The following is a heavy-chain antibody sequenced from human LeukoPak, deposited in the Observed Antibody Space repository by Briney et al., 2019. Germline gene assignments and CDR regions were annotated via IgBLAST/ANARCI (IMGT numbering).Heavy chain of an antibody. V-gene: IGHV5-51*01. CDR1: GYSITSYW. CDR2: IYPSDSDV. CDR3: ARHGDVDY. Sequence: GESLKISCKGSGYSITSYWIGWVRQMPGKSLDWMGIIYPSDSDVRYTPSFQDQVTISADKSISTAYLQRNSLRASDTAMYYCARHGDVDYWGQGTLVSVSS. D-gene: IGHD7-27*01. J-gene: IGHJ4*02.